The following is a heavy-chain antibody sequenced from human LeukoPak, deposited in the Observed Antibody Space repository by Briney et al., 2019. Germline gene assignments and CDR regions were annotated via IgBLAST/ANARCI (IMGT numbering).Heavy chain of an antibody. CDR2: ISASGST. CDR3: ARHYSGSSPFLY. V-gene: IGHV4-4*09. CDR1: GGSISSFY. D-gene: IGHD1-26*01. J-gene: IGHJ4*02. Sequence: SETLSLTCTVSGGSISSFYWSWIRQPPGKGLEWIAYISASGSTNYHPSLKSRVTISVDTSNNQFSLKLTSVTAADTAVYYCARHYSGSSPFLYWGQGTLVTVSS.